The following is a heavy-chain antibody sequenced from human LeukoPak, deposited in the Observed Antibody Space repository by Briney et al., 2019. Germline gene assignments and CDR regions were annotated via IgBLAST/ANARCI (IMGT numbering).Heavy chain of an antibody. Sequence: GASVKVSCKASGYTFTGYYMHWVRQAPGQGLEWMGWVNPNSGGTNYALKFQGRVTMTRDTSISTAYMELSRLRSDDTAVYYCASPSGYYLDYYYYGMDVWGQGTTVTVSS. V-gene: IGHV1-2*02. J-gene: IGHJ6*02. CDR1: GYTFTGYY. CDR3: ASPSGYYLDYYYYGMDV. D-gene: IGHD3-22*01. CDR2: VNPNSGGT.